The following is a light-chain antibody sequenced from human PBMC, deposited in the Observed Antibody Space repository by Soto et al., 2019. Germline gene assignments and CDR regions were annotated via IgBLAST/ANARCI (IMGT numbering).Light chain of an antibody. CDR3: QYYGTSPQT. CDR2: GAS. CDR1: QSFSSY. V-gene: IGKV3-20*01. Sequence: EIVMTQSPATLSVSRGERATLSCRASQSFSSYLAWYQQKPGQAPRLLIYGASSRATGIPDRFSGSGSGTDFTLTISRLEPEDFAVYYCQYYGTSPQTFGQGTKV. J-gene: IGKJ1*01.